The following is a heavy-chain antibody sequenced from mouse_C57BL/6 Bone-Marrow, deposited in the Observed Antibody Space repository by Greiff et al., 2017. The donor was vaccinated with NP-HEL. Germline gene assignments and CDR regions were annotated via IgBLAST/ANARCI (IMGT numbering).Heavy chain of an antibody. CDR3: ARGDSTVVATRGHY. Sequence: QVQLQQPGAELVMPGASVKLSCKASGYTFTSYWMHWVKQRPGQGLEWIGEIDPSDSYTNYNQKFKGKSTLTVDKSSSTAYMQLSSLTSDDSAVYYCARGDSTVVATRGHYWGQGTTLTVSS. CDR1: GYTFTSYW. CDR2: IDPSDSYT. J-gene: IGHJ2*01. V-gene: IGHV1-69*01. D-gene: IGHD1-1*01.